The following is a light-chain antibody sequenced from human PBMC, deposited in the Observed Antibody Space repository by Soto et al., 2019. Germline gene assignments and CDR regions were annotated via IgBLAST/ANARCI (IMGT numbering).Light chain of an antibody. Sequence: DVQMTQSPSTLAASVGDRVTITCRASQSIRTWVAWYQQKPGQAPNLLIYDASTLESGVPSRFSGSGSGTEFTLTISRLQPDDFATYFCHSRAFGQGTRLEIK. CDR3: HSRA. J-gene: IGKJ5*01. V-gene: IGKV1-5*01. CDR1: QSIRTW. CDR2: DAS.